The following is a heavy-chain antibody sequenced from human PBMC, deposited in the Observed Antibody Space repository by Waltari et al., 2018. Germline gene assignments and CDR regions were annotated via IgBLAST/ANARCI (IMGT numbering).Heavy chain of an antibody. CDR3: ARDRDRRDAFDI. J-gene: IGHJ3*02. V-gene: IGHV4-59*11. CDR2: IYYSGST. CDR1: GGSISSHY. D-gene: IGHD3-22*01. Sequence: QVQLQESGPGLVKPSETLSLTCTVSGGSISSHYWSWIRQPPGKGLEWIGYIYYSGSTNSNPSLKSRVTISVDTSKNQFSLKLSSVTAADTAMYYCARDRDRRDAFDIWGQGTMVTVSS.